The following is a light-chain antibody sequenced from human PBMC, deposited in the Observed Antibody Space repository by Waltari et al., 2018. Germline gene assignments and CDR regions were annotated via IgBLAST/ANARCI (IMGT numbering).Light chain of an antibody. V-gene: IGLV1-44*01. CDR3: AAWDDSLNGPV. J-gene: IGLJ3*02. CDR1: SPNIGSNT. CDR2: SND. Sequence: QSVLTQPPSASGTPGQRVIISCSGSSPNIGSNTVNWYQQLPRTAPKLPIYSNDERPSGVPDRFSGSNSGTSASLAISGLQSEDEADYYCAAWDDSLNGPVFGGGTKLTVL.